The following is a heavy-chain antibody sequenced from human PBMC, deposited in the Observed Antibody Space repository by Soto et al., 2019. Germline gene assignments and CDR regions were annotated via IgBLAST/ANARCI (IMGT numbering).Heavy chain of an antibody. CDR3: ARPRPPTIFGVVSPDGWFDP. Sequence: SETLSLTCTVSGGSISSSSYYWGWIRQPPGKGLEWIGSIYYSGSTYYNPSLKSRVTISVDTSKNQFSLKLSSVTAADTAVYYCARPRPPTIFGVVSPDGWFDPWGQGTLVTVSS. CDR1: GGSISSSSYY. CDR2: IYYSGST. D-gene: IGHD3-3*01. J-gene: IGHJ5*02. V-gene: IGHV4-39*01.